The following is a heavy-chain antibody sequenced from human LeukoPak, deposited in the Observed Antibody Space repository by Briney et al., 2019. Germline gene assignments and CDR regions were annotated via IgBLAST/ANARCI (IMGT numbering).Heavy chain of an antibody. D-gene: IGHD6-6*01. Sequence: SVMVSCKASGGTFSSYAISWVRQAPGQGLEWMGGIIPIFGTANYAQKFQGRVTITADESTSTAYMELSSLRSEDTAVYYCASISSSSGDYYYYMDVWGKGTTVTVSS. CDR1: GGTFSSYA. V-gene: IGHV1-69*01. J-gene: IGHJ6*03. CDR2: IIPIFGTA. CDR3: ASISSSSGDYYYYMDV.